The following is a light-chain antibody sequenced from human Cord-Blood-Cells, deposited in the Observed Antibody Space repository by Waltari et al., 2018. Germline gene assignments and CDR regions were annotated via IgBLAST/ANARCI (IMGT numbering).Light chain of an antibody. CDR3: SSYTSSSPYV. Sequence: QSALTQPASVSGSPGQSITISCTGTSSDVGGYNYVSWYQTHPGKAPKLMIYDVSNRPSGVSNRFSGSKSGNTASLTISGLQAEDEADYYCSSYTSSSPYVFGTGTKVTVL. V-gene: IGLV2-14*01. J-gene: IGLJ1*01. CDR2: DVS. CDR1: SSDVGGYNY.